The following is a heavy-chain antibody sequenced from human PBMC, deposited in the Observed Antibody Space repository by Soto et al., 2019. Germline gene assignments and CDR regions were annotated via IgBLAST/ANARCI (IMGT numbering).Heavy chain of an antibody. CDR1: RFTFRSYA. Sequence: GGSLRLSCVASRFTFRSYAMSWVRQAPGKGLEWVSGINPSGGSTFYADSVRGRFTISRDNAKNTLYLQMNSLRVDDTAKYYCVKEWTPRRAFDYWDQGTPVTVSS. CDR3: VKEWTPRRAFDY. J-gene: IGHJ4*02. CDR2: INPSGGST. D-gene: IGHD5-12*01. V-gene: IGHV3-23*01.